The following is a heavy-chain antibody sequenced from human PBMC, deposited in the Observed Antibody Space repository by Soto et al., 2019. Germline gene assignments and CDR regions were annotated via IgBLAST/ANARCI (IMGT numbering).Heavy chain of an antibody. Sequence: EVQLVESGGGLVQPGGSLRLSCEASGFMFSSYYMHWVRQAPGKGLVWVSRGSNDGSTTIYAESVRGRFTISRDSAKNTLSLQMNSLSAEDTAVYYCARGLYGDFVGYDHWGQGTLVTVSS. V-gene: IGHV3-74*01. CDR1: GFMFSSYY. CDR3: ARGLYGDFVGYDH. CDR2: GSNDGSTT. J-gene: IGHJ4*02. D-gene: IGHD4-17*01.